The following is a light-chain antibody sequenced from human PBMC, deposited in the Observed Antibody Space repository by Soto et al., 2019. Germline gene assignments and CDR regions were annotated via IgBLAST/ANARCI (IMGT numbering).Light chain of an antibody. J-gene: IGLJ1*01. CDR2: DVS. CDR1: SSDVGGYNY. Sequence: QSALTQPRSVSGSPGQSVTISCTGTSSDVGGYNYVSWYQQHPGKAPKLRIYDVSKRPSGVPDRFSGSKSGNTASLTISGLQSEDEADYYCCSYAGSYTHVFGTGTKGTVL. CDR3: CSYAGSYTHV. V-gene: IGLV2-11*01.